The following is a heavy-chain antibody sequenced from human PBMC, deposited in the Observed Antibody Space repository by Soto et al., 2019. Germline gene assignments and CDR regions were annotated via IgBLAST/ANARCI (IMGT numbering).Heavy chain of an antibody. CDR2: VNPSNGLT. V-gene: IGHV1-3*01. CDR3: XXXLPAFDV. CDR1: GYTFTNYA. Sequence: QVQLVQSGAEVSKPGASVKISCRSSGYTFTNYALHWVRQXXGQGLEWMGWVNPSNGLTKYSESFQGRLSLTRNTSANTAYMXLXXXXXXXTXXXXXXXXLPAFDVWGQGTLVTVSS. J-gene: IGHJ3*01.